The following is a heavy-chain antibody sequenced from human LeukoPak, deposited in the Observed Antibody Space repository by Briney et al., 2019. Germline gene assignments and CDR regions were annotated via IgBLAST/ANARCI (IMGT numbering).Heavy chain of an antibody. J-gene: IGHJ6*03. Sequence: ASVKVSCKASGYIFTGYYMHWVRQAPGQGLEWMAWINPNSGDTNYAQKFQGRVTMTRDTSIRTAYMELSRLRSDDTAVYYCARSDYYYYHMDVWGKGTTVTVSS. V-gene: IGHV1-2*02. CDR2: INPNSGDT. CDR3: ARSDYYYYHMDV. CDR1: GYIFTGYY.